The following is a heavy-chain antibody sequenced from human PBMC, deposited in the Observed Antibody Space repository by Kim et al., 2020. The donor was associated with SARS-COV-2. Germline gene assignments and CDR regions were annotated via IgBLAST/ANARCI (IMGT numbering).Heavy chain of an antibody. Sequence: GESLKISCKGSGYSFTSYWISWVRQMPGKGLEWMGRIDPSDSYTNYSPSFQGHVTISADKSISTAYLQWSSLKASDTAMYYCARLVVAPAATGWFDPWGQGTLVTVSS. CDR3: ARLVVAPAATGWFDP. D-gene: IGHD2-2*01. V-gene: IGHV5-10-1*01. J-gene: IGHJ5*02. CDR1: GYSFTSYW. CDR2: IDPSDSYT.